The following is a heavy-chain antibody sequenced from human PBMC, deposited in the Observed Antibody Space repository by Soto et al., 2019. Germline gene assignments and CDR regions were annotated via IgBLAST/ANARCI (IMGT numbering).Heavy chain of an antibody. CDR2: IIPIFGTA. CDR1: GGTFSSYA. D-gene: IGHD1-26*01. CDR3: ARGLASGSYYFDY. J-gene: IGHJ4*02. Sequence: GASVKVSCKASGGTFSSYAISWVRQAPGQGLEWMGGIIPIFGTANYAQKFQGRVTITADKSTSTAYMELSSLRSEDTAVYYCARGLASGSYYFDYWGKGTLVTSPQ. V-gene: IGHV1-69*06.